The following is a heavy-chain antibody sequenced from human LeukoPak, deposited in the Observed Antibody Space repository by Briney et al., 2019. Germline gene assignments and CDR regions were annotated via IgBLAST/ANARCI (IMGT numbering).Heavy chain of an antibody. CDR1: GFTFSSYA. V-gene: IGHV3-23*01. CDR2: ISGSGGGT. CDR3: ARDDGSSWYRVDY. J-gene: IGHJ4*02. Sequence: GGSLRLSCAGSGFTFSSYAMSWVRQAPGKGLEWVSAISGSGGGTHYADSVKGRFAMSRDNSMDTLYLQMNSLRAEDTAVYYCARDDGSSWYRVDYWGQGTLVTVSS. D-gene: IGHD6-13*01.